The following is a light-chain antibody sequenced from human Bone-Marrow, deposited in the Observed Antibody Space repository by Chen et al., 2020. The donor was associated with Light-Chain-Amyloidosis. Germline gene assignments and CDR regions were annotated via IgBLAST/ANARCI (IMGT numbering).Light chain of an antibody. J-gene: IGKJ4*01. CDR2: KAS. CDR1: QPISDY. Sequence: DIQLTQSPSTLSASVGDRVTITCRASQPISDYLAWYQQKPGRAPKTLISKASNLQSGVPLRFGGSGSGTEFALTISSLQPDDFATYYCQQYDSFRVTFGGGTKVEIK. V-gene: IGKV1-5*03. CDR3: QQYDSFRVT.